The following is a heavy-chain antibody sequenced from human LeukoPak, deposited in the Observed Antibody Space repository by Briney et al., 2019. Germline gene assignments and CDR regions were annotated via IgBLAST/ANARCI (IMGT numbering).Heavy chain of an antibody. D-gene: IGHD6-6*01. V-gene: IGHV4-39*07. CDR1: GDSISSSYY. Sequence: SETLSLTCTVSGDSISSSYYWGWIRPPPGKGLEWIGSIYYSGSTYYNPSLKSRVTISVDTSKNQFSLRLTSVTAADTAVYYCARDDHSSSFHNWLDPWGQGTLVTVSS. CDR2: IYYSGST. J-gene: IGHJ5*02. CDR3: ARDDHSSSFHNWLDP.